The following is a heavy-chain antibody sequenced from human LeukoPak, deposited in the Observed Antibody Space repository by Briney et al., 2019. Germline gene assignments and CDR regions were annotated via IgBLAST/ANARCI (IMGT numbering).Heavy chain of an antibody. V-gene: IGHV4-61*02. CDR1: GGSISSGSYY. CDR3: ARGEEYSSSIDY. CDR2: IYTSGSA. D-gene: IGHD6-6*01. J-gene: IGHJ4*02. Sequence: PSETLSLTCTVSGGSISSGSYYWSWIRQPAGKGLEWIGRIYTSGSANYNPSLKSRVTISVDTSKNQFSLKLSSVTAADTAVYYCARGEEYSSSIDYWGQGTLVTVSS.